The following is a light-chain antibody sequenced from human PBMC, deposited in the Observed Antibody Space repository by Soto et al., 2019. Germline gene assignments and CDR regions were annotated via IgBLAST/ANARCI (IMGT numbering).Light chain of an antibody. CDR3: QQRSNWPPIT. J-gene: IGKJ5*01. Sequence: ENVLTKSPATLSLSPGERATISCRASQSVSSFLAWYQQKPGQAPRLLIYDASNRATGTPARFSGSGSGTDFTLTISSLEPEDFAVYYCQQRSNWPPITFGQGTRLESK. CDR2: DAS. CDR1: QSVSSF. V-gene: IGKV3-11*01.